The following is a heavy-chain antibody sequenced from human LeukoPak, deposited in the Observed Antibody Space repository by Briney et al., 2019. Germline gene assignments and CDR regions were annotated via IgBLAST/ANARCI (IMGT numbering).Heavy chain of an antibody. J-gene: IGHJ4*02. Sequence: GASVKVSCKASGYTFTGYYMHWVRQAPGQGLEWMGWINPNSGGTNYAQKFQGRVTMTRDTSISTAYMELSRLRSDDTAVYYCAREIAVQRYYFDYWGQGTLVTVSS. CDR3: AREIAVQRYYFDY. CDR1: GYTFTGYY. V-gene: IGHV1-2*02. D-gene: IGHD2-21*01. CDR2: INPNSGGT.